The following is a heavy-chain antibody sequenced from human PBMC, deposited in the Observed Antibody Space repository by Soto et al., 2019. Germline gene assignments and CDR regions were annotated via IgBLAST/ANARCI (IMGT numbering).Heavy chain of an antibody. CDR2: IYPGDSDT. V-gene: IGHV5-51*01. D-gene: IGHD6-13*01. CDR3: ARLPYSSSRYYYCYGMDV. CDR1: GYSFTSYW. J-gene: IGHJ6*02. Sequence: PGESLKISCKGSGYSFTSYWIGWVRQMPGKGLEWMGIIYPGDSDTRYSPSFQGQVTISADKSISTAYLQWSSLKASDTAMYYCARLPYSSSRYYYCYGMDVWGQGTTVTVSS.